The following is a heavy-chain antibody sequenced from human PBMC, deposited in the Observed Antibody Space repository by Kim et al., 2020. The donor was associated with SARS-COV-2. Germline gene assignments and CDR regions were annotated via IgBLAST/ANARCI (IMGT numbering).Heavy chain of an antibody. CDR3: ASYFISGWYERYYYYGMDV. D-gene: IGHD6-19*01. CDR1: GGTFSSYA. J-gene: IGHJ6*02. Sequence: SVKVSCKASGGTFSSYAISWVRQAPGQGLEWMGGIIPIFGTANYAQKFQGRVTITADESTSTAYMELSSLRSEDTAVYYCASYFISGWYERYYYYGMDVWGQGTTVTVSS. CDR2: IIPIFGTA. V-gene: IGHV1-69*13.